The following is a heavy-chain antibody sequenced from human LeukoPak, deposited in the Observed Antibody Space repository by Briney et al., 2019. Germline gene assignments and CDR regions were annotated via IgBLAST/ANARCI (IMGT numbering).Heavy chain of an antibody. CDR3: ARIISSGYNYGMDV. V-gene: IGHV1-18*01. CDR1: GYTLTSFG. CDR2: ISRDDGNT. J-gene: IGHJ6*02. Sequence: ASVKVSCKASGYTLTSFGISWVRQAPGQGPEWMGWISRDDGNTNYAQNLKGRVTMTTETSTSTAYMELRSLRSDDTAVYYCARIISSGYNYGMDVWGQGTTVTVSS. D-gene: IGHD3-22*01.